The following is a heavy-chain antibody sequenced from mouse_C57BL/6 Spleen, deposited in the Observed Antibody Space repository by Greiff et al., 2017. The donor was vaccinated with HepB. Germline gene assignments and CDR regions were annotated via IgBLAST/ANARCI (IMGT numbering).Heavy chain of an antibody. CDR1: GFTFSSYA. D-gene: IGHD1-1*01. J-gene: IGHJ3*01. V-gene: IGHV5-9-1*02. Sequence: EVQGVESGEGLVKPGGSLKLSCAASGFTFSSYAMSWVRQTPEKRLEWVAYISSGGDYIYYADTVKGRFTISRDNARNTLYLQMSSLKSEDTAMYYCTRGERSSAWFAYWGQGTLVTVSA. CDR3: TRGERSSAWFAY. CDR2: ISSGGDYI.